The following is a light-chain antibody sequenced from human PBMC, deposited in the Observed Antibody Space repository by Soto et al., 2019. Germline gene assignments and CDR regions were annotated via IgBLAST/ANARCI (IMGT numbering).Light chain of an antibody. J-gene: IGLJ2*01. V-gene: IGLV1-40*01. CDR1: SSNIGAGYD. CDR2: GNS. Sequence: QSVLTQPPSVSGAPGQRVTISCTESSSNIGAGYDVHWYQQLPGTAPKLLIYGNSNRPSGVPDRFSGSKSGTSASLAITGLQAEDEADYYCQSYDSSLSGWKVFGGGTKLTVL. CDR3: QSYDSSLSGWKV.